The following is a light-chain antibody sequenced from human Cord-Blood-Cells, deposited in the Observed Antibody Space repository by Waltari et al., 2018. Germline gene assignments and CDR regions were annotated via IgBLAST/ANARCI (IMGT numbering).Light chain of an antibody. CDR2: EGS. Sequence: QSALPHPASVSGSPGQSITISCTGTSRDVGSYNLVSWYKQPPGKTPKLMIYEGSNRPSGVSKRFSGSKSGNTASLTISGLQAEDEADYYCCSYAGSSTWVFGGGTKLTVL. CDR3: CSYAGSSTWV. CDR1: SRDVGSYNL. V-gene: IGLV2-23*01. J-gene: IGLJ3*02.